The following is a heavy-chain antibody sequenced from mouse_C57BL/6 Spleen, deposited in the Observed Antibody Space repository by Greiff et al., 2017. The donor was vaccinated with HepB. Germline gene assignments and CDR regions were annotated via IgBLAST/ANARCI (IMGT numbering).Heavy chain of an antibody. CDR1: GYSITSGYY. CDR3: AREAGAYFDY. CDR2: ISYDGSN. V-gene: IGHV3-6*01. Sequence: EVQRVESGPGLVKPSQSLSLTCSVTGYSITSGYYWNWIRQFPGNKLEWMGYISYDGSNNYNPSLKNRISITRDTSKNQFFLKLNSVTTEDTATYYCAREAGAYFDYWGQGTTLTVSS. J-gene: IGHJ2*01. D-gene: IGHD3-3*01.